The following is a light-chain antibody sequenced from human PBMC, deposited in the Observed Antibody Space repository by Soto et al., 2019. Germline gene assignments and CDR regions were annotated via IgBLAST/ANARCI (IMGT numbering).Light chain of an antibody. CDR1: SSNIGAHYD. V-gene: IGLV1-40*01. J-gene: IGLJ1*01. CDR3: QSYDNRLSGYV. Sequence: QSVLTQPPSVSGAPGQRVTISCTGSSSNIGAHYDVHWYQQLPGKPPKLLIYGNTNRPSGVPDRFSGSKSGTSASLAIAGLQADDESDYYCQSYDNRLSGYVFGTGTKLTLL. CDR2: GNT.